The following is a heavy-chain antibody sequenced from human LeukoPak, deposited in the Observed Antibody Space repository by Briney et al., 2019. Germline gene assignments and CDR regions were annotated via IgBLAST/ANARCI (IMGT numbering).Heavy chain of an antibody. J-gene: IGHJ4*02. D-gene: IGHD1-26*01. CDR2: ISYDGSNK. Sequence: GGSLRLSCAASGFTFSSYGMHWVRQAPGKGLEWVAVISYDGSNKYYADSVKGRFTISRDNSKNTLYLQMNSLRAEDTAVYYCASDLSGSYPLDYWGQGTLVTVSS. CDR1: GFTFSSYG. CDR3: ASDLSGSYPLDY. V-gene: IGHV3-30*03.